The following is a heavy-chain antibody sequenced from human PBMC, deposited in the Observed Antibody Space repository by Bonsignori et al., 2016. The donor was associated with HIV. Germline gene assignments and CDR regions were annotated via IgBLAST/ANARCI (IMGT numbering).Heavy chain of an antibody. J-gene: IGHJ4*02. Sequence: WIRQPPGKGLEWVANIKQDGSEKYYVDSVKGRFTISRDNAKNSLYLQMNSLRAEETAVYYCARDQRRRSSGWSTPGFDYWGQGTLVTVSS. CDR2: IKQDGSEK. V-gene: IGHV3-7*03. CDR3: ARDQRRRSSGWSTPGFDY. D-gene: IGHD6-19*01.